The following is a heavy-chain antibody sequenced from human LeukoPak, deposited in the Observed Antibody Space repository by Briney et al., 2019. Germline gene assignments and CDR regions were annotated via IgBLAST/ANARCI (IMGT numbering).Heavy chain of an antibody. V-gene: IGHV4-38-2*01. Sequence: PSETLSLTCGVSGYPINNAYYWVWIRQPPGKGLEWIGSLYHPDSTYYNPSLKSRVTMSVDTSRNQFSLRLSFVTAADTAVYYCARQYDSYFYYYLDPWGTGPTVTVSS. CDR2: LYHPDST. D-gene: IGHD2-2*01. J-gene: IGHJ6*03. CDR3: ARQYDSYFYYYLDP. CDR1: GYPINNAYY.